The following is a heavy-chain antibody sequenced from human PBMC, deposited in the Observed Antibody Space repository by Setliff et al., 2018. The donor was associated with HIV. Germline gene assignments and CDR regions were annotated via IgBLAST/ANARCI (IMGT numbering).Heavy chain of an antibody. Sequence: PSETLSLTCAVSGVSISSRNWWSWVRQPPGKGLEWIGEINYSGNTSYNPSLKTRVTISVDKSKNQFFLNLKSVTAADTAVYFCAREYSGSGINFNPLTWGQGTLVTVSS. CDR2: INYSGNT. CDR3: AREYSGSGINFNPLT. J-gene: IGHJ5*02. CDR1: GVSISSRNW. D-gene: IGHD3-10*01. V-gene: IGHV4-4*02.